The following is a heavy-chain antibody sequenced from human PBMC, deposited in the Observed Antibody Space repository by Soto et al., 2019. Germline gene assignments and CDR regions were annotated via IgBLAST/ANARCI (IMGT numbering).Heavy chain of an antibody. CDR2: IIPIFGTA. Sequence: ASVKVSCKASGGTFSSYAISWVRQAPGQGLEWMGGIIPIFGTANYAQKFQGRVTITADESTSTAYMELSSLRSEDTAVYYCARDQLERHWFDPWGQGTLVTVSS. CDR3: ARDQLERHWFDP. V-gene: IGHV1-69*13. D-gene: IGHD1-1*01. J-gene: IGHJ5*02. CDR1: GGTFSSYA.